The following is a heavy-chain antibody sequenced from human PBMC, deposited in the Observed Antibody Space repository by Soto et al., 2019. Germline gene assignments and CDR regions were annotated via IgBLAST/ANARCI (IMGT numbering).Heavy chain of an antibody. CDR1: GYTFTSYG. D-gene: IGHD3-22*01. CDR3: ARDSYYDSSGYYSLPYYYGMDV. J-gene: IGHJ6*02. CDR2: ISAYNGTT. V-gene: IGHV1-18*01. Sequence: ASVKVSCKASGYTFTSYGISWVRQAPGQGLEWMGWISAYNGTTNYAQKLQGRVTMTTDESTSTAYMELSSLRSEDTAVYYCARDSYYDSSGYYSLPYYYGMDVWGQGTTVTVSS.